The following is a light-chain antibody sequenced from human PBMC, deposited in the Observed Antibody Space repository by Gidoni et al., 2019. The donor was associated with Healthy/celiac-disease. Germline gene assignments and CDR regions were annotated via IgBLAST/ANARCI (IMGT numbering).Light chain of an antibody. CDR1: QSVSSY. CDR2: DAS. J-gene: IGKJ4*01. V-gene: IGKV3-11*01. Sequence: ESVLTQSPATLSLSPGERATLSCRASQSVSSYLAWYQQKPGQAPRLLIYDASNRATGIPARFSGSGSGTDFTLTISSLEPEDFAVYYCQQRSNWPMLTFGGGTKVVI. CDR3: QQRSNWPMLT.